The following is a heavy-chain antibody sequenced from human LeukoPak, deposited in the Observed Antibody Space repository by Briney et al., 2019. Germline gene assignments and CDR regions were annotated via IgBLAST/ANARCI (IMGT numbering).Heavy chain of an antibody. CDR2: ISTYNADT. V-gene: IGHV1-18*01. CDR1: GYTFTSYG. D-gene: IGHD3-9*01. J-gene: IGHJ4*02. Sequence: ASVKVSCKASGYTFTSYGISWVRQAPGQGLEWMGWISTYNADTDYAQKFQGRVTMTTETSTSTAYMELRSLRSDDTAVYFCARDPGQYYDILTGYYTPYYFDYWGQGTLVTVSS. CDR3: ARDPGQYYDILTGYYTPYYFDY.